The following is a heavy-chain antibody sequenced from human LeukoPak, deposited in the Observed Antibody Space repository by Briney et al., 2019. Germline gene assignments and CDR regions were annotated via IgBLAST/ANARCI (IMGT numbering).Heavy chain of an antibody. CDR2: INHSGST. V-gene: IGHV4-34*01. J-gene: IGHJ5*02. CDR3: ARGNMVRGANPTSTNWFDP. CDR1: GGSFSGYY. Sequence: SETLSLTCVVYGGSFSGYYWSWIRQPPGKGLEWIGEINHSGSTNYNPSLKSRVTISVDTSKNQFSLKLSSVTAADTAVYYCARGNMVRGANPTSTNWFDPWGQGTLVTVSS. D-gene: IGHD3-10*01.